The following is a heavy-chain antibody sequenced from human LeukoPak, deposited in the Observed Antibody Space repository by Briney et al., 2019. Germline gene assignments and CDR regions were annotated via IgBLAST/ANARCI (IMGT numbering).Heavy chain of an antibody. V-gene: IGHV3-21*01. CDR1: GYTFSDYS. CDR2: ISISGTYI. CDR3: VSGNDPDYVWGTYRLDAFDI. Sequence: KPGGSLRLSCAASGYTFSDYSVNWVRQLPGKGLEWVSSISISGTYIYYADSVKGRFTISRDNAKNSLFLQMNSLRAEDTAVYYCVSGNDPDYVWGTYRLDAFDIWGEGTMVTVSS. D-gene: IGHD3-16*02. J-gene: IGHJ3*02.